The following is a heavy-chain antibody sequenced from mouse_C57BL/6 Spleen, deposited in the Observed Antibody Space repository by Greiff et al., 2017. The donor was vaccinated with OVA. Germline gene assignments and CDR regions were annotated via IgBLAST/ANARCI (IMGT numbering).Heavy chain of an antibody. CDR1: GYTFTSYW. D-gene: IGHD1-1*01. Sequence: QVQLHQPGAELVKPGASVKLSCKASGYTFTSYWMQWVKQRPGQGLEWIGEIDPSDSYTNYNQKFKGKATLTVDTSSSTAYMQLSSLTSEDSAVYYCARGGSSPWFAYWGQGTLVTVSA. J-gene: IGHJ3*01. V-gene: IGHV1-50*01. CDR3: ARGGSSPWFAY. CDR2: IDPSDSYT.